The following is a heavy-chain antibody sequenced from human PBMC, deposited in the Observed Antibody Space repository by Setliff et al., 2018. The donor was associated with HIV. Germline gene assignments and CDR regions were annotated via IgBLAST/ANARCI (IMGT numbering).Heavy chain of an antibody. CDR2: MNYSGST. J-gene: IGHJ4*02. V-gene: IGHV4-34*01. Sequence: KTSETLSLTCAVYRASFSSYYWSWIRQSPGKGLEWIAEMNYSGSTNYNPSLKSRATMSVDTSKNQFSLNVTSVNAADTAVYYCARDRALRFSKSPSFNYFDVWGQGALVTVSS. CDR3: ARDRALRFSKSPSFNYFDV. CDR1: RASFSSYY. D-gene: IGHD3-10*01.